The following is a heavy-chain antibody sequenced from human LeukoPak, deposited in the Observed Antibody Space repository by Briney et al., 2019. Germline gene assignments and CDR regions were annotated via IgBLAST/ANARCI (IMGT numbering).Heavy chain of an antibody. D-gene: IGHD5-18*01. CDR2: ISSSGRNI. V-gene: IGHV3-48*03. CDR3: ARDLVQLWSKDY. Sequence: GGSLRLSCAASGFTFSNYELNWVRQAPGKGLEWVSYISSSGRNIYYADPVKGRFTISRDNAKNSLYLQMNSLRAEDTAVYYCARDLVQLWSKDYWGQGTLVTVSS. J-gene: IGHJ4*02. CDR1: GFTFSNYE.